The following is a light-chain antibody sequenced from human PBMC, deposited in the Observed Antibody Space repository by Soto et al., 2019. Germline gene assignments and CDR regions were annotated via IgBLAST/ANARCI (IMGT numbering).Light chain of an antibody. CDR2: EVT. V-gene: IGLV2-14*01. CDR3: SSYTGRSPLFV. J-gene: IGLJ1*01. CDR1: TSDLGRDIY. Sequence: QSALTQPASVSGSPGQSITISCIGTTSDLGRDIYVSWYQQHPGKAPKLIIYEVTLRPSGVSPRFSGSKSGNTASLTISGLQAEDEADYFCSSYTGRSPLFVFGPGTKVTVL.